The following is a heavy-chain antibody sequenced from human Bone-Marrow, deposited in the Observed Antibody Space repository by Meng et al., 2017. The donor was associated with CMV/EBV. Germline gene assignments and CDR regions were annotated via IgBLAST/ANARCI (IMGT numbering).Heavy chain of an antibody. J-gene: IGHJ4*02. V-gene: IGHV3-72*01. CDR2: IRGRSNGYTA. Sequence: CAASGFTFSNDYMDWVRQAPGKGLEWVGRIRGRSNGYTAEYGASVKGRFTISRDDSKASMDLQMNSLKTEDTAVYFCTRDWNGSPDYWGQGTLVTVSS. CDR1: GFTFSNDY. D-gene: IGHD1-1*01. CDR3: TRDWNGSPDY.